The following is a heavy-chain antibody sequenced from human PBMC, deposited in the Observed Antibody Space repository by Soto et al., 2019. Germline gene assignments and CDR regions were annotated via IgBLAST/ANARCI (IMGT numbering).Heavy chain of an antibody. J-gene: IGHJ4*02. Sequence: QVQLVESGGGVVQPGRSLRLSCTASGFTFSSFGMHWVRQGPGKGLEWVAVIWYDGSNKYYVDSVKGRFTMSRDNSKNTLYLQVNSLRAEDTAVYYCARGGNYDSSPPRDWGQGTLVTVSS. CDR1: GFTFSSFG. CDR2: IWYDGSNK. D-gene: IGHD3-22*01. CDR3: ARGGNYDSSPPRD. V-gene: IGHV3-33*01.